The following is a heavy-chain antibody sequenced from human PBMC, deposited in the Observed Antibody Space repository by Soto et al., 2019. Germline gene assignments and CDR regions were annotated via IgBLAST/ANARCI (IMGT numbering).Heavy chain of an antibody. D-gene: IGHD5-18*01. CDR1: GFSFSGYW. J-gene: IGHJ4*02. CDR2: TNGDGSST. Sequence: EVQLVESEGGLVQPGGSLRLSCATSGFSFSGYWIHWVRQAPGKGLVWVSHTNGDGSSTNYADSVKGRFTISRDYAKNTLYLQMNSLRVEDTAVYYCARGGAYIYGPQYDWGQGTLVTVSS. CDR3: ARGGAYIYGPQYD. V-gene: IGHV3-74*01.